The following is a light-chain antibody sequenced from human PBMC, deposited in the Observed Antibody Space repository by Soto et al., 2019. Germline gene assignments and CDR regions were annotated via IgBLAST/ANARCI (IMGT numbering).Light chain of an antibody. Sequence: QSALTQPASVSGSPGQSITISCTGTSSDVGGYDYVSWYQLHPGKAPKLMVFEVSNRPSGVSYRFSGSKSGNTASLTISGLQAEDEADYFCSSYTSRSIWVFGGGTKLTVL. J-gene: IGLJ3*02. CDR2: EVS. V-gene: IGLV2-14*01. CDR1: SSDVGGYDY. CDR3: SSYTSRSIWV.